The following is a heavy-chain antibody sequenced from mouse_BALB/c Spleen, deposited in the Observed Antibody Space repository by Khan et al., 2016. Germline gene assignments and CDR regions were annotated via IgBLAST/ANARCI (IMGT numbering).Heavy chain of an antibody. CDR1: GFTFSSYG. CDR3: ARDGYYAMDY. J-gene: IGHJ4*01. CDR2: INSNGGST. Sequence: EVELVESGGGLVQPGGSLKLSCAASGFTFSSYGMSWVRQTPDKRLELVATINSNGGSTYYPDSVKGRFTISRDNAKNTLYLQMGSLKSEDTAMYYCARDGYYAMDYWGQGTSVTVSS. V-gene: IGHV5-6-3*01.